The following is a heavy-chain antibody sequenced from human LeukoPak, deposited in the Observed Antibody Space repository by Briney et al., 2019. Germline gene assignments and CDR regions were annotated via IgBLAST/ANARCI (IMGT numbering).Heavy chain of an antibody. J-gene: IGHJ5*02. V-gene: IGHV4-39*02. CDR3: AREDRSTSCYACYNWFDP. Sequence: SETLSLTCTVSGGSISSNSYYWGWFRQPPGKALEWIGSIHSSGSTYYNPSLKSRVTISLDTSKNQFSLNLSSVTAADTAVYYCAREDRSTSCYACYNWFDPWGQGTLVTVSS. CDR2: IHSSGST. CDR1: GGSISSNSYY. D-gene: IGHD2-2*01.